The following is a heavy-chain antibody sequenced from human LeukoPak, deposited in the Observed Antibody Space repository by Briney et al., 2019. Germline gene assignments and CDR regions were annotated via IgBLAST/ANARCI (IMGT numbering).Heavy chain of an antibody. Sequence: GGSLRLSCAASGFTFSSYVMSWVRQAPGKGLEWVSGITGSGRSTYYADSVKGRFTISRDNSKNTLYLQMNSLRAEDTAVHYCASGGWEGTLDYWGQGTLVTVSS. CDR1: GFTFSSYV. CDR2: ITGSGRST. J-gene: IGHJ4*02. CDR3: ASGGWEGTLDY. D-gene: IGHD1-26*01. V-gene: IGHV3-23*01.